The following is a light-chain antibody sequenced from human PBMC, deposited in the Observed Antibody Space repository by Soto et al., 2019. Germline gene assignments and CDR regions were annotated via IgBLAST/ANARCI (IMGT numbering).Light chain of an antibody. Sequence: IVLTQSSGTLSLSPGKRATLCCRASQSVSNNYLAWYQQKPGQAPRLLIYGASNRATGIPDRFSGSGSGTDFTLTISRLEPEDFEVYYCQQYGSSGTFGQGTKVDIK. V-gene: IGKV3-20*01. CDR2: GAS. CDR3: QQYGSSGT. CDR1: QSVSNNY. J-gene: IGKJ1*01.